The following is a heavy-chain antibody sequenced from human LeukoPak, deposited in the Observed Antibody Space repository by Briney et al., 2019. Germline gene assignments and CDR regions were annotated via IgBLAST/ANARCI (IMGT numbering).Heavy chain of an antibody. J-gene: IGHJ4*02. CDR3: ARGYTVAGTQPFDY. CDR2: INPNSGGT. V-gene: IGHV1-2*06. CDR1: GYTFTGYY. D-gene: IGHD6-19*01. Sequence: GASVKVSCKASGYTFTGYYMHWVRQAPGQGLEWMGRINPNSGGTNYAQKFQGRVTMTRDTSISTAYMELSRLRSDDTAVYYCARGYTVAGTQPFDYWGQGTLVTVSS.